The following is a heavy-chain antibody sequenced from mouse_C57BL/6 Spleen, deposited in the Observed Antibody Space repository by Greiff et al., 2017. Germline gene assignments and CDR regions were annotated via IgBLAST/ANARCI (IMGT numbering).Heavy chain of an antibody. Sequence: EVKLQESGPGLVKPSQSLSLTCSVTGYSITSGYYWNWIRQFPGNKLEWMGYISYDGSNNYNPSLKNRISITRDTSKNQFFLKLNSVTTEDTATYYCARAYDYDGGFAYWGQGTLVTVSA. D-gene: IGHD2-4*01. CDR1: GYSITSGYY. CDR3: ARAYDYDGGFAY. J-gene: IGHJ3*01. CDR2: ISYDGSN. V-gene: IGHV3-6*01.